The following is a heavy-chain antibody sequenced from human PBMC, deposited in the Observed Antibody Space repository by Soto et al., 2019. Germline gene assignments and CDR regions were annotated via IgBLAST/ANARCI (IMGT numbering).Heavy chain of an antibody. CDR3: ASTIVVVPAFPSHRYYGMDV. V-gene: IGHV1-69*01. J-gene: IGHJ6*02. CDR1: GGTFSSYA. Sequence: QVQLVQSGAEVKKPGSSVKVSCKASGGTFSSYAISWVRQAPGQGLEWMGGIIPIFGTANYAQKFQGRVTITSDESTSTAYMELSSLRSEDTAVSYCASTIVVVPAFPSHRYYGMDVWGQGTTVTVS. CDR2: IIPIFGTA. D-gene: IGHD2-2*01.